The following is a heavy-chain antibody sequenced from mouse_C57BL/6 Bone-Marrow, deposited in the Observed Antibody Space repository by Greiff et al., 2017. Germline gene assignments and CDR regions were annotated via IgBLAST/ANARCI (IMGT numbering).Heavy chain of an antibody. D-gene: IGHD2-12*01. J-gene: IGHJ4*01. V-gene: IGHV1-82*01. Sequence: VQLQESGPELVKPGASVKISCKASGYAFSSSWMNWVKQRPGKGLEWIGRIYPGDGDTNYNGKFKGKDTLTADKSSSTAYMQLSSLTSEDSAVYFCARLLLTYDWAMDYWGQGTSVTVSS. CDR3: ARLLLTYDWAMDY. CDR1: GYAFSSSW. CDR2: IYPGDGDT.